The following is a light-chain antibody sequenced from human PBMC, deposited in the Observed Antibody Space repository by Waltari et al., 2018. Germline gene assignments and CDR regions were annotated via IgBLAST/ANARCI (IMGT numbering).Light chain of an antibody. CDR2: GKD. Sequence: SSELTQDPAVSVPLGQTVRFTCQGDSLRTSYASWYQLKPGQAPVLGIYGKDKRPSGIPDRSSGYSSGTTSSLTITGAQAEDEADYYCSSRNGRANQVVFAGGTKVTVL. J-gene: IGLJ3*02. CDR3: SSRNGRANQVV. V-gene: IGLV3-19*01. CDR1: SLRTSY.